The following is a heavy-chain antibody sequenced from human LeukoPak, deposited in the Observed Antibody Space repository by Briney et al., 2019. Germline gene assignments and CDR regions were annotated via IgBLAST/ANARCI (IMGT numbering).Heavy chain of an antibody. D-gene: IGHD3-10*01. CDR2: FDPEDGET. CDR3: VTDSGRYYYF. V-gene: IGHV1-24*01. Sequence: ASVKVSCKVSGYTRSQLAIHWVRQAPGKGLEWMGGFDPEDGETIYTQHFQGRVTMTEDTSTNTAYMELSSLTSADTAVYYCVTDSGRYYYFWGQGTLVTVSS. J-gene: IGHJ4*02. CDR1: GYTRSQLA.